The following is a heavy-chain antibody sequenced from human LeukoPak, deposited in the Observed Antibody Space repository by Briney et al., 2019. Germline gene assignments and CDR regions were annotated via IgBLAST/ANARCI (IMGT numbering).Heavy chain of an antibody. V-gene: IGHV3-30*02. D-gene: IGHD3-10*01. CDR3: AKDQAYLGAFDY. J-gene: IGHJ4*02. CDR2: IRNDGNNQ. Sequence: GGSLRLSRAASGFNFSSHGMHWVRQAPGRGLEWMAFIRNDGNNQYYGDSVKGRFTISRDNSKNTLYLQMNSLSAEDTAVYYCAKDQAYLGAFDYWGRGTLVTVSS. CDR1: GFNFSSHG.